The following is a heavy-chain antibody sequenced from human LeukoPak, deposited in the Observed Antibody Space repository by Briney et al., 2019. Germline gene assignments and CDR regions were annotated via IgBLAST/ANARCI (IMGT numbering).Heavy chain of an antibody. D-gene: IGHD6-19*01. CDR2: IRYDGSNK. J-gene: IGHJ4*02. CDR1: GFTFSSYG. CDR3: AKERDGVAVERFDY. Sequence: GGSLRLSCAASGFTFSSYGMHWVRQAPGKGLEWVAFIRYDGSNKYYADSVKGRFTISRDNSKNTLYLQMNSLRAEDTAVYYCAKERDGVAVERFDYWGQGTLVTVSS. V-gene: IGHV3-30*02.